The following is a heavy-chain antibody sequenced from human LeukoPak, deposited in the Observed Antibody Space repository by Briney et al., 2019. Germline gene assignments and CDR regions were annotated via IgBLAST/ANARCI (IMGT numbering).Heavy chain of an antibody. J-gene: IGHJ4*02. CDR2: ISYSGKS. D-gene: IGHD1-1*01. CDR1: GGSKTIYY. CDR3: VRVGRSLHWNPDF. V-gene: IGHV4-59*01. Sequence: SETLSLTCTVSGGSKTIYYWGYIRQPPGKGLEWIAYISYSGKSNYNPSLRSRVTMSVDMSKNQFSLKLTSVTAADTAVYYCVRVGRSLHWNPDFWGLGTLVTVSS.